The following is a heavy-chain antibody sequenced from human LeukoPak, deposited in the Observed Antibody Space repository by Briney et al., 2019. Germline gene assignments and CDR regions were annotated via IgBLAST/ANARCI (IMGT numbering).Heavy chain of an antibody. V-gene: IGHV3-48*01. CDR1: GGSISGSSYY. Sequence: PSETLSLTCTVSGGSISGSSYYWGWVRQAPGKGLEWVSYISSSSSTIYYADSVKGRFTISRDNAKNSLYLQMNSLRAEDTAVYYCARDLIAAAGRHWGQGTLVTVSS. CDR3: ARDLIAAAGRH. D-gene: IGHD6-13*01. CDR2: ISSSSSTI. J-gene: IGHJ4*02.